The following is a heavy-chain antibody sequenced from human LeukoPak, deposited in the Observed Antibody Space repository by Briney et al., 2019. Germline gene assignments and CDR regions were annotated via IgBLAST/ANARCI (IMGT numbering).Heavy chain of an antibody. Sequence: PSETLSLACTVSGGSISSYYWSWIRQPPGKGLEWLGYIYYSGSTNYNPSLKSRVTISVDTSKNQFSLRLRSVTAADTAVYYCARRQYYYGSGSYMGYYYYMDVWGKGTTVTISS. CDR3: ARRQYYYGSGSYMGYYYYMDV. V-gene: IGHV4-59*01. CDR1: GGSISSYY. D-gene: IGHD3-10*01. CDR2: IYYSGST. J-gene: IGHJ6*03.